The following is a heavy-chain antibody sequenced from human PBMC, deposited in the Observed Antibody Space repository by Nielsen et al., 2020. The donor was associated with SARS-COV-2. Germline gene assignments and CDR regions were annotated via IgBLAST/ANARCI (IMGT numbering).Heavy chain of an antibody. Sequence: ESLRLSCTVSGGSISSSSYYWGWIRQPPGKGLEWIGSIYYSGSTYYNPSLESRVTISVDTSKNQFSLKLSSVTAADTAVYYCAGTLTIFGVAPTLDYWGQGTLVTVSS. CDR3: AGTLTIFGVAPTLDY. CDR1: GGSISSSSYY. CDR2: IYYSGST. J-gene: IGHJ4*02. D-gene: IGHD3-3*01. V-gene: IGHV4-39*01.